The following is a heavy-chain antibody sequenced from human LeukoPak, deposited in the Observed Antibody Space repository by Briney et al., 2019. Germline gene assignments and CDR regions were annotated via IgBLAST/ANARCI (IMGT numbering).Heavy chain of an antibody. CDR3: ARVPWGVEFDP. D-gene: IGHD3-10*01. CDR1: GYTFTSYD. V-gene: IGHV1-8*01. J-gene: IGHJ5*02. CDR2: MNPNSGNT. Sequence: ASVKVSCKASGYTFTSYDINWLRQATGQGLEWMGWMNPNSGNTGYAQKFQGRVTMTRNTSIRTAYMELSTLRSEDTAVYYCARVPWGVEFDPWGQGTLVTVSS.